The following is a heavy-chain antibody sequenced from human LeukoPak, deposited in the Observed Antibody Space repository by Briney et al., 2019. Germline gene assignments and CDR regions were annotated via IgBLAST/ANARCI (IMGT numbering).Heavy chain of an antibody. V-gene: IGHV3-23*01. J-gene: IGHJ4*02. Sequence: GGSLRLSCAASGFTFSSYAMSWVRQAPGKGLEWVSAISGSGTNTYYADSVKGRFTISRDNSKNSLYLQMNSLRAEDTAVYYCATSPLYCSGGSCYFDYWGQGTLVTVSS. CDR3: ATSPLYCSGGSCYFDY. CDR2: ISGSGTNT. CDR1: GFTFSSYA. D-gene: IGHD2-15*01.